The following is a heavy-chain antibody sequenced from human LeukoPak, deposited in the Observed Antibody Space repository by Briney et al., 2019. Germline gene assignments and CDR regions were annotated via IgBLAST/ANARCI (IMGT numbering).Heavy chain of an antibody. CDR3: ARDSEYSSSSFDY. V-gene: IGHV4-61*08. CDR1: GGSISSGGYY. Sequence: SETLSLTCTVSGGSISSGGYYWSWTRQPPGKGLEWIGYIYYSGSTNYNPSLKSRVTISVDTSKNQFSLKLSSVTAADTAVYYCARDSEYSSSSFDYWGQGTLVTVSS. CDR2: IYYSGST. D-gene: IGHD6-6*01. J-gene: IGHJ4*02.